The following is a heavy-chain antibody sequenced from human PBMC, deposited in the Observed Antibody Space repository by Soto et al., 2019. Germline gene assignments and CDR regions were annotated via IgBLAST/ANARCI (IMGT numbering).Heavy chain of an antibody. CDR1: GFTFSNAW. Sequence: GGSLRLSCAASGFTFSNAWMNWVRQAPGKGLEWVGRIKSKTDGGTTDYAAPVKGRFTISRDDSKNTLYLQMNSLKTEDTAVYYCTTQSRSANTEGGRXYYYYYGMDVWGQGTTVTVSS. J-gene: IGHJ6*02. CDR2: IKSKTDGGTT. CDR3: TTQSRSANTEGGRXYYYYYGMDV. D-gene: IGHD3-16*01. V-gene: IGHV3-15*07.